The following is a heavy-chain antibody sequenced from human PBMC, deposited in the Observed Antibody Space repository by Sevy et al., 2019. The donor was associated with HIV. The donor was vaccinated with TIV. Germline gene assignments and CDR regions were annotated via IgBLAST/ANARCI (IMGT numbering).Heavy chain of an antibody. Sequence: GGSLRLSCAASGFTFDDYAMHWVRQAPGKGLEWVSGISWNSGSIGYADSVKGRFTISRDNAKNSLYLQMNSLGAEDTALYYCAKAVAGFDYYGMDVWGQGTTVTVSS. CDR3: AKAVAGFDYYGMDV. CDR1: GFTFDDYA. V-gene: IGHV3-9*01. CDR2: ISWNSGSI. D-gene: IGHD6-19*01. J-gene: IGHJ6*02.